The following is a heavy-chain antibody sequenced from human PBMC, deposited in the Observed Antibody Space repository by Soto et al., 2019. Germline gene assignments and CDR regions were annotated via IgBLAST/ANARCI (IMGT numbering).Heavy chain of an antibody. CDR2: INPSGGST. D-gene: IGHD6-19*01. Sequence: ASVKVYCKASGYTFTSYNMHWVRQAPGQGLEWMGIINPSGGSTSYAQKFQGRVTMTRDTSTSTVYMELSSLRSEDTAVYYCASCSSGSQVSAFDSWGKGTRVTV. CDR1: GYTFTSYN. CDR3: ASCSSGSQVSAFDS. V-gene: IGHV1-46*03. J-gene: IGHJ3*02.